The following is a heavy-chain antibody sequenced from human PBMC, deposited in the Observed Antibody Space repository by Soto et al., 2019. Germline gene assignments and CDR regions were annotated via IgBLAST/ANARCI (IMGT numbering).Heavy chain of an antibody. CDR3: AKLSRGYWYFDL. D-gene: IGHD6-6*01. Sequence: EVQLVESGGGLVQPGRSLRLSCAASGFTFDDYAMHWVRQAPGKGLVWVSGISWNSGSIDYADSLKGRFTSSRNNAKNSLYLQMNSLRAEETALYYCAKLSRGYWYFDLWGRGTLVTVSS. J-gene: IGHJ2*01. V-gene: IGHV3-9*01. CDR1: GFTFDDYA. CDR2: ISWNSGSI.